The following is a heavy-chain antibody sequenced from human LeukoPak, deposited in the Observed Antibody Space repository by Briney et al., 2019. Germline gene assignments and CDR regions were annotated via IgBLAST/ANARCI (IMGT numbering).Heavy chain of an antibody. CDR2: INPDASTK. J-gene: IGHJ4*02. V-gene: IGHV3-7*01. CDR1: EFTFTTSW. D-gene: IGHD2-2*01. CDR3: ARDRAFSTFDY. Sequence: SGGSLRLSCAASEFTFTTSWMTWVRQAPGKGLEWLGNINPDASTKNYAASVRGRFTFSRDNAKNSLYLHMSSLRAEDTAIYYCARDRAFSTFDYWGRGTLVTVSS.